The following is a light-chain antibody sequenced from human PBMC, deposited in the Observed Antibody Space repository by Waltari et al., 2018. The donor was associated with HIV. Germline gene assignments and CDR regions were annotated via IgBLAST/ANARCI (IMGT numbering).Light chain of an antibody. CDR3: QQRSNWIT. CDR2: DAS. V-gene: IGKV3-11*01. Sequence: ENVLTPYPATLSLSPGERATLSCRASQSVRNYLAWFQQKPGQPPRLLIYDASNRATGVPDRFSGSGSGTDFTLTISNLEPEDFAVYYCQQRSNWITFGQGTRLVIK. J-gene: IGKJ5*01. CDR1: QSVRNY.